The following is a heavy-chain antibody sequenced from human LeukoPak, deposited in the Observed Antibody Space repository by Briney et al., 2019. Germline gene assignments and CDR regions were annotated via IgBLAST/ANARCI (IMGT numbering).Heavy chain of an antibody. J-gene: IGHJ3*02. CDR3: ATSGISGYYYGDAFDI. V-gene: IGHV1-2*02. Sequence: ASVKVSCKASGYTFTGYYMHWVRQAPGQGLEWMGWINPNSGGTNYAQKFQGRVTMTRDTSISTAYMELTRLQSDDTAMYYCATSGISGYYYGDAFDIWGQGTMVTVSS. CDR2: INPNSGGT. D-gene: IGHD3-22*01. CDR1: GYTFTGYY.